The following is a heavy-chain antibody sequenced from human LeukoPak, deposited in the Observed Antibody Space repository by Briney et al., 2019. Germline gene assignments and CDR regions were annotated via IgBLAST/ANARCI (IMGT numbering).Heavy chain of an antibody. CDR3: AKDKSSGWPHWFDP. J-gene: IGHJ5*02. CDR1: GFTFSSYA. D-gene: IGHD6-19*01. CDR2: ISGSGSGGST. V-gene: IGHV3-23*01. Sequence: GGSLRLSCTASGFTFSSYAMSWVRQAPGKGLKWVSSISGSGSGGSTYYADSVKGRFTISRDNSKNTLYLQMNSLIAEDTAVYYCAKDKSSGWPHWFDPWGQGTLVTVSS.